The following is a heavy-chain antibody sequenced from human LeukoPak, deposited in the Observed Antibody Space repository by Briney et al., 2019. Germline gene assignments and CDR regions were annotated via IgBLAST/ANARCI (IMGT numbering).Heavy chain of an antibody. Sequence: GGSLRLSRAASGFNFNIYNMNWVRQAPGKGLEWVSSISTSSSYIYYADSVKSRFTISRDDAKNSLYLLMNSLRAEDTAVYYCARDDSSSKFDYWGQGTLVTVSS. J-gene: IGHJ4*02. CDR1: GFNFNIYN. D-gene: IGHD6-6*01. CDR2: ISTSSSYI. CDR3: ARDDSSSKFDY. V-gene: IGHV3-21*01.